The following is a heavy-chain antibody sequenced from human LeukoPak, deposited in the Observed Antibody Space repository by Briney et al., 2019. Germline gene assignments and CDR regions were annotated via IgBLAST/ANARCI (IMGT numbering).Heavy chain of an antibody. Sequence: SETLSLTCTVSGVYISSHYWSWIRQPPGKGLEWIGYIYDSGSTNYNPSLKSRVTISVDTSKNQFSLKLSSVTAADTAVYYCARRESYSSSWYAYWGQGSLVTVSS. D-gene: IGHD6-13*01. CDR1: GVYISSHY. V-gene: IGHV4-59*08. CDR2: IYDSGST. J-gene: IGHJ4*02. CDR3: ARRESYSSSWYAY.